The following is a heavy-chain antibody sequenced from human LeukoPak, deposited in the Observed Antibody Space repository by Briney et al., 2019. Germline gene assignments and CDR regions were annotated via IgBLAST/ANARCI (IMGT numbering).Heavy chain of an antibody. CDR2: IYPGDSDT. CDR1: GYSFTSYW. CDR3: ARRGYCGGDCYYFDY. V-gene: IGHV5-51*01. J-gene: IGHJ4*02. D-gene: IGHD2-21*02. Sequence: GESLKISCKGSGYSFTSYWIGWVRQMPGKGLEWMGIIYPGDSDTRYSPSFQGQVTISADKSISTAYLQWSSLKASDTAMYYCARRGYCGGDCYYFDYWGQGTLVTVSS.